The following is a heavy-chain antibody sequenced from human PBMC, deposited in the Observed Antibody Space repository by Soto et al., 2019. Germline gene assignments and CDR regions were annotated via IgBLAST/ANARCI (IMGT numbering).Heavy chain of an antibody. CDR2: ISGSGGSP. D-gene: IGHD5-12*01. J-gene: IGHJ4*02. Sequence: GGSLRLSCAASGFTFSSYAMSWGRQAPGKGLEWVSAISGSGGSPYYADSVEGRFTISRDNSKNTLYLQMNSLRAEDTAVYYCAKESGDSGLDDYFDYWGQGSLVTVSS. CDR1: GFTFSSYA. V-gene: IGHV3-23*01. CDR3: AKESGDSGLDDYFDY.